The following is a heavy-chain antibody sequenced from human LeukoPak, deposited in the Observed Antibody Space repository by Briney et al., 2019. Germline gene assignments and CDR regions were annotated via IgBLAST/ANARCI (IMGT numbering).Heavy chain of an antibody. D-gene: IGHD3-9*01. J-gene: IGHJ6*03. CDR2: IRYDGINK. CDR1: GSTFSSYG. CDR3: ARDGVLRYFDWLFPYYMDV. Sequence: GGSLRLSCAASGSTFSSYGMHWVRQAPGKGLEWVAFIRYDGINKYYADSVKGRFTISRDNSKNTLYLQMNSLRAEDTAVYYCARDGVLRYFDWLFPYYMDVWGKGTTVTISS. V-gene: IGHV3-30*02.